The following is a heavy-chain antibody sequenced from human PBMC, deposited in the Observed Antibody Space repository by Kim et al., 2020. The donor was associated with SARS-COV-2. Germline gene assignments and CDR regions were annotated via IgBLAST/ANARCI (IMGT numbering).Heavy chain of an antibody. CDR2: GSET. CDR3: ARGGILGD. V-gene: IGHV3-7*01. D-gene: IGHD3-16*01. Sequence: GSETYYVDSGKGRFTISRDNAKNSLYLQMDSLRAEDTAIYFCARGGILGDWGQGTLVTVSS. J-gene: IGHJ4*02.